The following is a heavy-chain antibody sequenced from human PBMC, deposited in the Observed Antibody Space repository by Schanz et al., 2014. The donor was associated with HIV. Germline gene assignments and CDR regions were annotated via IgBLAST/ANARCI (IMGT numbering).Heavy chain of an antibody. Sequence: QVQLVQSGAEVKKTGSSVKVSCKASGGTFRSNAITWVRQAPGQGLEWIGHFNVMLSKINSAQKFQGRVSMTADPSTNTAYMEMRGLRFKDTAVYYCASGRRSGIGWRMDVWGQGTTVSVSS. J-gene: IGHJ6*02. CDR2: FNVMLSKI. CDR3: ASGRRSGIGWRMDV. D-gene: IGHD6-19*01. V-gene: IGHV1-69*01. CDR1: GGTFRSNA.